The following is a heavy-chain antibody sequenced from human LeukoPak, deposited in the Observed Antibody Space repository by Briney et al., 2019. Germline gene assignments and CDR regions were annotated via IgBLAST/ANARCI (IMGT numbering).Heavy chain of an antibody. D-gene: IGHD6-19*01. CDR2: IIPILGIA. Sequence: ASVKVSCEASGGTFSSYAISWVRQAPGQGLEWMGRIIPILGIANYAQKFKRRVTITADKSTSTAYMELSSLRSEDTAVYYCARGIAVAGPYYYYGMDVWGQGTTVTVSS. V-gene: IGHV1-69*04. CDR1: GGTFSSYA. J-gene: IGHJ6*02. CDR3: ARGIAVAGPYYYYGMDV.